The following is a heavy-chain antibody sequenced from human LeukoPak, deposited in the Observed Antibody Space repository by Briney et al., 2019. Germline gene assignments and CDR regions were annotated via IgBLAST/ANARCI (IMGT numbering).Heavy chain of an antibody. D-gene: IGHD6-13*01. CDR2: INSDGSST. J-gene: IGHJ5*02. Sequence: GGSLRLSCAASGFTFSSYWMHWVRQAPGKGLVWVSRINSDGSSTSYADSVKGRFTISRDNAKNTLYLQMNSLRAEDTAVYYCARDSKGDIAAAESYPLFDPWGQGTLVTVSS. CDR1: GFTFSSYW. V-gene: IGHV3-74*01. CDR3: ARDSKGDIAAAESYPLFDP.